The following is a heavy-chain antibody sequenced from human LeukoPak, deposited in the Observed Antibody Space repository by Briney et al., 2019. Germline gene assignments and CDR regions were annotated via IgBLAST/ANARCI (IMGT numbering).Heavy chain of an antibody. CDR3: ARVGHYDYVWGYAHYMDV. V-gene: IGHV1-18*01. Sequence: GASVKVSCKASGYSFTRYGITWVRQAPGQGLEWMGWINGYNGDKNYVEKFQDRVTMTTDTSTSTAYLELRSLRSDDTAVYYCARVGHYDYVWGYAHYMDVWAKGPWSPSP. D-gene: IGHD3-16*01. CDR1: GYSFTRYG. J-gene: IGHJ6*03. CDR2: INGYNGDK.